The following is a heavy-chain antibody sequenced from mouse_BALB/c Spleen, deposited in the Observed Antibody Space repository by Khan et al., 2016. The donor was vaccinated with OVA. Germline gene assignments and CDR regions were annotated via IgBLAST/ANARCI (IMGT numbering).Heavy chain of an antibody. CDR2: ISDGGTST. J-gene: IGHJ3*01. CDR3: ARAGYGGFAY. Sequence: EVELVEPGGGLVKPGGSLKLSCAASGFTFSDYYMYWVRQTPEKRLEWVATISDGGTSTYYPDSVKGRFTISRDNAKNDLYLQMSSLKSEDTAMYYCARAGYGGFAYWGQGTLVTVSA. CDR1: GFTFSDYY. D-gene: IGHD1-1*02. V-gene: IGHV5-4*02.